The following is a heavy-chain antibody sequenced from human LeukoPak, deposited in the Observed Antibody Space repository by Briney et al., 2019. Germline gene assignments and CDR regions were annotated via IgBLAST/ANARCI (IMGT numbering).Heavy chain of an antibody. CDR2: IFSHGET. D-gene: IGHD2-8*01. CDR1: GFTVGNNY. Sequence: GGSLRLSCAASGFTVGNNYMNWVRQAPGKGLEWVSLIFSHGETSYADSVKGRFTISRDDSKNTPYLQMNGLRVEDTAVYYCARDPPAVSINTYAWGQGTLVTVSS. V-gene: IGHV3-66*01. J-gene: IGHJ4*02. CDR3: ARDPPAVSINTYA.